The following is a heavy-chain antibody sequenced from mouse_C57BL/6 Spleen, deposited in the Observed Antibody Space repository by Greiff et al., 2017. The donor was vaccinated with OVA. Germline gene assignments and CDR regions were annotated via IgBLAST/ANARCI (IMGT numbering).Heavy chain of an antibody. V-gene: IGHV5-4*01. Sequence: EVQRVESGGGLVKPGGSLKLSCAASGFTFSSYAMSWVRQTPEKRLEWVATLSDGGSYTYYPDNVKGRFTISRENAKNNLYLQMSHLKSEDTAMYYCAKTAQAHAMDYWGQGTSVTVSS. CDR3: AKTAQAHAMDY. CDR1: GFTFSSYA. CDR2: LSDGGSYT. J-gene: IGHJ4*01. D-gene: IGHD3-2*02.